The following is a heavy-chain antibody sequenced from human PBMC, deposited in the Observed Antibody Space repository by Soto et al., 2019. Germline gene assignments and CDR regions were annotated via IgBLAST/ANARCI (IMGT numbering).Heavy chain of an antibody. CDR1: GYTFTGYY. J-gene: IGHJ6*03. CDR3: ARDGRYCSSTSCYHYYYYYYMDV. V-gene: IGHV1-2*04. D-gene: IGHD2-2*01. CDR2: INPNSGGT. Sequence: QVQLVQSGAEVKKPGASVKVSCKASGYTFTGYYMHWVRQAPGQGLEWMGWINPNSGGTNYAQKFQGWVTMTRDTSIITAYMELSRLRSDDTAVYYCARDGRYCSSTSCYHYYYYYYMDVWGKGTTVTVSS.